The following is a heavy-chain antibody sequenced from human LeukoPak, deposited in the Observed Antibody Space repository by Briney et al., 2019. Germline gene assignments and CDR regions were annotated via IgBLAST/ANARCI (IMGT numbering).Heavy chain of an antibody. D-gene: IGHD3-3*01. CDR1: GGSISSGGYY. Sequence: SETLSLTCTVSGGSISSGGYYWSWIRQHPGKGLEWIGYIYYSGSTYYNPSLKSRVTISVDTSKNQFSLKLSSVTAADTAVYYCARVGGSRFYYYMDVWGKGTTVTVSS. J-gene: IGHJ6*03. V-gene: IGHV4-31*03. CDR2: IYYSGST. CDR3: ARVGGSRFYYYMDV.